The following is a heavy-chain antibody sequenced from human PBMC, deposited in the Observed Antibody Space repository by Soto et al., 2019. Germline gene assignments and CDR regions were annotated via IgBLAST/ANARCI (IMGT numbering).Heavy chain of an antibody. CDR3: ASYCTNGVCHCVGAFDI. V-gene: IGHV1-69*01. J-gene: IGHJ3*02. Sequence: QVQLVQSGAEVKKPGSSVKVSCKASGGTFSSYAISWVRQAPGQGLEWMGGIIPIFGTANYAQKFQGRVTITADESTSTAYMEVSSLRSEDTAVYYCASYCTNGVCHCVGAFDIWGQGTMVTVSS. CDR1: GGTFSSYA. D-gene: IGHD2-8*01. CDR2: IIPIFGTA.